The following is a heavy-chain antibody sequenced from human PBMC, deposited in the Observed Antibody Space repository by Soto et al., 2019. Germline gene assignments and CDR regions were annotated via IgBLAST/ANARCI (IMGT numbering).Heavy chain of an antibody. CDR3: ARAYYDILTGYYNPDAFDI. CDR2: IYPGDSDT. V-gene: IGHV5-51*01. CDR1: GYSFTSYW. Sequence: GESLKISCKGSGYSFTSYWIGWVRQMPGKGLEWMGIIYPGDSDTRYSPSFQGQVTISADKSISTAYLQWSSLKASDTAMYYCARAYYDILTGYYNPDAFDIWGQGTMVTVSS. J-gene: IGHJ3*02. D-gene: IGHD3-9*01.